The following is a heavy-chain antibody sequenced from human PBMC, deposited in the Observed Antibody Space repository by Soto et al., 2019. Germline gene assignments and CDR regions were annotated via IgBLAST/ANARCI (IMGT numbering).Heavy chain of an antibody. CDR2: IIPILGLT. V-gene: IGHV1-69*02. CDR3: ASLGGYYGMDV. J-gene: IGHJ6*02. Sequence: QVQLVQSGAEVKKPGSSVKVSCKASGGTFSSYTISWVRQAPGQGLEWMGRIIPILGLTNYPQKFQGRVTIPADKSTSTAYMELSSLRSEDTAVYYCASLGGYYGMDVWGQGTTVTVSS. CDR1: GGTFSSYT. D-gene: IGHD3-10*01.